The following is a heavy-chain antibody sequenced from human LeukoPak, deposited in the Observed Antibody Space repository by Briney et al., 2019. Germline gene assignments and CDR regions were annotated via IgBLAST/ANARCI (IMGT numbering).Heavy chain of an antibody. CDR3: AKFATVVTPDAFDI. D-gene: IGHD4-23*01. J-gene: IGHJ3*02. CDR1: GFTFSSYG. Sequence: GGSLRLSCAASGFTFSSYGMHWVRQAPGKGLEWVAFIRYDGSNKYYADSVKGRFTISRDNSKNTLYLQMNSLRAEDTAVYYCAKFATVVTPDAFDIWGQGTMVTVSS. CDR2: IRYDGSNK. V-gene: IGHV3-30*02.